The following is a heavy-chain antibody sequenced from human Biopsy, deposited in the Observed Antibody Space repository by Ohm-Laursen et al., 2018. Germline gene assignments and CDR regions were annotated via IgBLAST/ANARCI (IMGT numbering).Heavy chain of an antibody. CDR2: VYTSGST. CDR3: ARDRDRRGWFDP. CDR1: GGSLKNYY. V-gene: IGHV4-4*07. D-gene: IGHD1-14*01. Sequence: SETLSLTCTVSGGSLKNYYWTWIRQPAGKGLERIGRVYTSGSTSYNPSLKSRVTMSVDTSKNNFSLRVISVTAADTAVYDCARDRDRRGWFDPWGQGTLVTVSS. J-gene: IGHJ5*02.